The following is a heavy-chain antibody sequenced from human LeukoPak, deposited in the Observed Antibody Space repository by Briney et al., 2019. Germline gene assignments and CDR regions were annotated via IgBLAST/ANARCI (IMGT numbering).Heavy chain of an antibody. CDR2: IRYDGNDK. CDR3: AKPQEPDLWVPDF. Sequence: GGSLRLSCAASGFTVSSNYMSWVRQAPGKGLEWVAFIRYDGNDKYYADSVKGRFTISRDNSKNTLYLQMNSLRPEDTAVYYCAKPQEPDLWVPDFWGQGTLVTVFS. J-gene: IGHJ4*02. D-gene: IGHD3-3*01. V-gene: IGHV3-30*02. CDR1: GFTVSSNY.